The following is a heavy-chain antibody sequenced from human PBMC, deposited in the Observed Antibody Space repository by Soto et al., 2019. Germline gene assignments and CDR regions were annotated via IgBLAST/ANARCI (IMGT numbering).Heavy chain of an antibody. CDR1: GFTFSSYS. V-gene: IGHV3-21*01. CDR3: ARVGGGYQLLHAFDI. CDR2: ISSSRSYI. Sequence: PGGSLRLSCAASGFTFSSYSMNWVRQAPGKGPESVSSISSSRSYIYDADSEKAGFTISRDNAKNSLYLQMDSLRAKDTAVYYCARVGGGYQLLHAFDIWGQGTMVTV. J-gene: IGHJ3*02. D-gene: IGHD2-2*01.